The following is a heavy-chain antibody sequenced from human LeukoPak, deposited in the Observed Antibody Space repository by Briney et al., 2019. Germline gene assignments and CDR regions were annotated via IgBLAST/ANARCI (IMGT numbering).Heavy chain of an antibody. CDR2: IYYSGST. Sequence: SETLSLTCTVSGGSISSSSYYWGWIRQPPGKGLEWIGSIYYSGSTYYNPSLKSRVTISVDTSKNQFSLKLSSVTAADTAVYYCARLDRWGRDYRGQGTLVTVSS. CDR1: GGSISSSSYY. D-gene: IGHD7-27*01. V-gene: IGHV4-39*01. J-gene: IGHJ4*02. CDR3: ARLDRWGRDY.